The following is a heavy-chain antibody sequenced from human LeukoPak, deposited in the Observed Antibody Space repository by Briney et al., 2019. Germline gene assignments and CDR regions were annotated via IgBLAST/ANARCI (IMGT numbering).Heavy chain of an antibody. CDR2: ISGSGGST. CDR3: AKDGRYYGSGSYYIEYYFDY. D-gene: IGHD3-10*01. J-gene: IGHJ4*02. V-gene: IGHV3-23*01. CDR1: GFIFSDYY. Sequence: GGSLRLSCAASGFIFSDYYMSWIRQAPGKGLEWFSAISGSGGSTYYADSVKGRFTISRDNSKNTLYLQMNSLRAEDTAVNYCAKDGRYYGSGSYYIEYYFDYWGQGTLVTVSS.